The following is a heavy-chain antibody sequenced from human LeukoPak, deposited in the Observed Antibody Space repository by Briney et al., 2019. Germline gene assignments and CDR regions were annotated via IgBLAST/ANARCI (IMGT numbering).Heavy chain of an antibody. J-gene: IGHJ4*02. CDR2: IYYSGST. Sequence: SETLSLTCTVSGGSISSYYWSWIRQPPGKGLEWIGYIYYSGSTNYNPSLKSRVTISVDTSKNQFSLKLSSVTAADTAVYYCARGSRGFGELSADYWGQGTLVTVSS. CDR1: GGSISSYY. V-gene: IGHV4-59*12. CDR3: ARGSRGFGELSADY. D-gene: IGHD3-10*01.